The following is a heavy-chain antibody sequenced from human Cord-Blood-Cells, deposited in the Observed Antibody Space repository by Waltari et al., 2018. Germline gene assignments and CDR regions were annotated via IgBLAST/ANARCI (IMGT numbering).Heavy chain of an antibody. CDR1: GFTFSSYS. D-gene: IGHD3-3*01. J-gene: IGHJ4*02. CDR2: ISSSSSYI. CDR3: ARLSTDFWSGYFDY. V-gene: IGHV3-21*01. Sequence: LRLSCAASGFTFSSYSMNWVRQAPGKGLEWVSSISSSSSYIYYADSVNGRLTISRDNAKNSLYLQMHSLRAEDTAVYYCARLSTDFWSGYFDYWGQGTLVTVSS.